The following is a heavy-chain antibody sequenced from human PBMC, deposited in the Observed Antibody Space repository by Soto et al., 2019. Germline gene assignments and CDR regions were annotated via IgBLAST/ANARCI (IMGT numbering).Heavy chain of an antibody. V-gene: IGHV4-59*01. CDR3: ATSNIASARFYSYGMDV. CDR2: IYYSGST. Sequence: QVQLQESGPGLVKPSETLSLTCTVSGGSISSYYWSWIRQPPGKGLEWIGYIYYSGSTNYNPSLKCQSAISVATTKNSFSLKLSSVTAADTAVYYCATSNIASARFYSYGMDVWGRGTTVTVAS. J-gene: IGHJ6*02. CDR1: GGSISSYY. D-gene: IGHD6-13*01.